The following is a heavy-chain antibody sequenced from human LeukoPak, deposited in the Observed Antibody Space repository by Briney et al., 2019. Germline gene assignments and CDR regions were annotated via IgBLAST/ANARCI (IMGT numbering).Heavy chain of an antibody. J-gene: IGHJ4*02. D-gene: IGHD3-10*01. CDR1: GGTFSSYA. CDR3: ARSGSGSYFEFDY. Sequence: ASVKVSCKASGGTFSSYAISWVRQAPGQGLEWMGGIIPIFGTANYAQKFQGRVTITADKSTSTAYMELSSLRSEDTAVYYCARSGSGSYFEFDYWGQGTLVTVSS. V-gene: IGHV1-69*06. CDR2: IIPIFGTA.